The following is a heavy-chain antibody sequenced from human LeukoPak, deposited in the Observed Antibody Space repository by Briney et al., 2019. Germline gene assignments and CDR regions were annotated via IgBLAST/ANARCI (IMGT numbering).Heavy chain of an antibody. D-gene: IGHD3-22*01. CDR1: GFSFSSCG. J-gene: IGHJ4*02. CDR3: VKAGYYDSSGYYYYLDY. V-gene: IGHV3-30*18. CDR2: IAKDGTDI. Sequence: GGSLRLSCAASGFSFSSCGMHWVRQTPDKGLEWVAVIAKDGTDIHYVDSVKGRFTISRDNSRNTLYLQMFSLSTEDTAVYYCVKAGYYDSSGYYYYLDYWGQGTLVSVSS.